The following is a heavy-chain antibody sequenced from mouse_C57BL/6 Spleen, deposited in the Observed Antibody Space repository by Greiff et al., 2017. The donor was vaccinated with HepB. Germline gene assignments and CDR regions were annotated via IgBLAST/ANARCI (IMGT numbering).Heavy chain of an antibody. V-gene: IGHV1-52*01. Sequence: QVQLQQPGAELVRPGSSVKLSCKASGYTFTSYWMHWVKQRPIQGLEWIGNIDPSDSETHYNQKFKDKATLTVDKSSSTAYMQLSSLTSEDSAVYYCARDDYDRGFAYWGQGTLVTVSA. CDR2: IDPSDSET. D-gene: IGHD2-4*01. CDR1: GYTFTSYW. J-gene: IGHJ3*01. CDR3: ARDDYDRGFAY.